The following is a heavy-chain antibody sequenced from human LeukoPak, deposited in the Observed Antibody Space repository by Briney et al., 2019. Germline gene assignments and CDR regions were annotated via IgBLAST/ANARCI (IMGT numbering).Heavy chain of an antibody. J-gene: IGHJ4*02. CDR2: ISSSSSTI. CDR3: ARDRALVAATYYFDY. D-gene: IGHD2-15*01. V-gene: IGHV3-48*01. Sequence: GGSPRLSCAASGFTFSSNNMNWVRQAPGKGLEWVSYISSSSSTIYYADSVKGRFTISRDNAKNSLYLQMNSLRAEDTAVYYCARDRALVAATYYFDYWGQGTLVTVSS. CDR1: GFTFSSNN.